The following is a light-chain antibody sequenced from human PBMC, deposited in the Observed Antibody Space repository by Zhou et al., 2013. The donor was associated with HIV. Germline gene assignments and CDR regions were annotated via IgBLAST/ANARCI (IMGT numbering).Light chain of an antibody. CDR3: QQSYSVPPT. V-gene: IGKV1-39*01. Sequence: DIQMTQSPSTLSASVGDRVTITCRASQGISSWLAWYQQKPGKAPKLLIFAANTLQSGVPSRFSGSGSGADFTLTINSLQPEDFATYFCQQSYSVPPTFGQGTKLEI. CDR1: QGISSW. CDR2: AAN. J-gene: IGKJ2*01.